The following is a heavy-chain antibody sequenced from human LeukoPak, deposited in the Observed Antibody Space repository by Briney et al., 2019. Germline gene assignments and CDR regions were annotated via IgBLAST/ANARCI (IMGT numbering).Heavy chain of an antibody. V-gene: IGHV1-69*05. Sequence: SVKVSCKASRGTFSSYAISWVRQAPGQGLEWMGGIIPIFGTANYAQKFQGRVTITTDESTSTAYMELSSLRSEDTAVYYCARENVLRYFDWLLSHWFDPWGQGTLVTVSS. D-gene: IGHD3-9*01. CDR1: RGTFSSYA. CDR3: ARENVLRYFDWLLSHWFDP. J-gene: IGHJ5*02. CDR2: IIPIFGTA.